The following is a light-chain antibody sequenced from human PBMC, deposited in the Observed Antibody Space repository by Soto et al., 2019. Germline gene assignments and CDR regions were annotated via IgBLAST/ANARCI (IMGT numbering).Light chain of an antibody. CDR2: EGN. J-gene: IGLJ1*01. CDR3: CSYGGISTFKG. Sequence: QSALTQPASVSGSPGQSITISCTGASSDIAKYNFVSWYQQHPDKAPKLIIYEGNKRPSGISHRFSASNSGNPASLTSSGLHADDEADYDCCSYGGISTFKGFGTGTKLTVL. CDR1: SSDIAKYNF. V-gene: IGLV2-23*03.